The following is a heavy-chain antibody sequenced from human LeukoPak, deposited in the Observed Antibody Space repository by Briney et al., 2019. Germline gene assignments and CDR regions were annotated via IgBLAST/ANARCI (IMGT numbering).Heavy chain of an antibody. CDR3: AKEVMGATSAFDI. J-gene: IGHJ3*02. D-gene: IGHD1-26*01. V-gene: IGHV3-30*02. CDR1: GFTFNNFG. Sequence: GSLRLSCEASGFTFNNFGMYWVRQAPGKGLEWVAFIGYDESKKYYAESVKGRFTISRDDSKNTLYLQMNSLRAEDTAVYYCAKEVMGATSAFDIWGQGTMVTVSS. CDR2: IGYDESKK.